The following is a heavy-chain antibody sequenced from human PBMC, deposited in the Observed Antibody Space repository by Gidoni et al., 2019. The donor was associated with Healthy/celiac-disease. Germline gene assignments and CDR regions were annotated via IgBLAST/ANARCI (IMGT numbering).Heavy chain of an antibody. J-gene: IGHJ4*02. D-gene: IGHD4-17*01. CDR1: GFTFDDYA. Sequence: EVQLVESGGGLVQPGRSLRLSCAASGFTFDDYAMHWVRQAPGKGLEWVSGISWNSGSIGYADSVKGRFTISRDNAKNSLYLQMNSLRAEDMALYYCAKAGNDYGDYDAFDYWGQGTLVTVSS. CDR2: ISWNSGSI. V-gene: IGHV3-9*03. CDR3: AKAGNDYGDYDAFDY.